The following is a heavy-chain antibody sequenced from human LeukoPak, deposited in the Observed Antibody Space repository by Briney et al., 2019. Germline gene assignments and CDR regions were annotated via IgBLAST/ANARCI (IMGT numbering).Heavy chain of an antibody. CDR3: ARDTNPIYNWFDP. D-gene: IGHD1-1*01. CDR1: GGTFSSYA. J-gene: IGHJ5*02. V-gene: IGHV1-69*05. CDR2: IIPIFGTA. Sequence: SVKVSCKAPGGTFSSYAISWVRQAPGQGLEWMGGIIPIFGTANYAQKFQGRVTITTDESTSTAYMELSSLRSEDTAVYYCARDTNPIYNWFDPWGQGTLVTVSS.